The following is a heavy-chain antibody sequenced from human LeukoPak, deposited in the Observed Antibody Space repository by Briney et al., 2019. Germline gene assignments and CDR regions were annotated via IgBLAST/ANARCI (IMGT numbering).Heavy chain of an antibody. CDR2: ISWNSGSI. CDR1: EFTFSSYA. V-gene: IGHV3-9*01. Sequence: TGGSLRLSCAASEFTFSSYAMHWVRQAPGKGLEWVTGISWNSGSIGYADSVKGRFTISRDNAKNSLYLQMNSLRAEDTALYYCAKDSLFYYGSGSYFNPWSQGTLVTVSS. CDR3: AKDSLFYYGSGSYFNP. J-gene: IGHJ5*02. D-gene: IGHD3-10*01.